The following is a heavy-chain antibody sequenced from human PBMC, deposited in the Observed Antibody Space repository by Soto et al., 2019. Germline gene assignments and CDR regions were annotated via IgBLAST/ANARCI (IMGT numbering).Heavy chain of an antibody. Sequence: QVQLQESGPGLVKPSGTLSLTCAVSGGSISSSNWWSWVRQPPGKGLEWIGEIYHSGSTNYNPSLKRRVTISVDKSKNPFSLTLSSVTAADTAVYYCARYCSGGSCWTSWFDPWGQGTLVTVSS. V-gene: IGHV4-4*02. D-gene: IGHD2-15*01. J-gene: IGHJ5*02. CDR3: ARYCSGGSCWTSWFDP. CDR1: GGSISSSNW. CDR2: IYHSGST.